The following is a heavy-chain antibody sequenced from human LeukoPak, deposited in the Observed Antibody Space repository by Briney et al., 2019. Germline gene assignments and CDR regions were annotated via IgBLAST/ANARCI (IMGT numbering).Heavy chain of an antibody. Sequence: PGGSLRLSCATSGFTFSNYWMSWVRRAPGNGLEWVASINQDGSAKHYVDSVKGLFTISRDNVKKSLYLQMSSLRVEDTALYYCAIDKGDYYDMSVDSPFDYWVQGTLVTVSS. CDR1: GFTFSNYW. V-gene: IGHV3-7*01. CDR2: INQDGSAK. D-gene: IGHD3-22*01. CDR3: AIDKGDYYDMSVDSPFDY. J-gene: IGHJ4*02.